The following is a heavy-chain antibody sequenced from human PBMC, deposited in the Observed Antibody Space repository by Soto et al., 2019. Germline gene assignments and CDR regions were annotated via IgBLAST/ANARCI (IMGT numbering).Heavy chain of an antibody. D-gene: IGHD2-21*01. V-gene: IGHV5-51*01. Sequence: PGVSLKLSCMGSRYSFTSYWIGWVRQMPGKGLEWMGIIYPGDSDTRYSPSFQGQVTISADKSISTAYLQWSSLKASDTAMYYCARRVIDDAFDYWGQGTLVTVSS. CDR3: ARRVIDDAFDY. CDR1: RYSFTSYW. CDR2: IYPGDSDT. J-gene: IGHJ4*02.